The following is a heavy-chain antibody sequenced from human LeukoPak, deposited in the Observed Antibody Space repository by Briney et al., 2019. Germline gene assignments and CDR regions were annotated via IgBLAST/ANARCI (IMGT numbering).Heavy chain of an antibody. D-gene: IGHD3-22*01. CDR1: GYTFSSYG. J-gene: IGHJ3*02. CDR3: ARSGDSSGSAAFDI. V-gene: IGHV1-18*01. Sequence: ASVKVSCKASGYTFSSYGISWVRQAPGQGLEWMGWISPYNGNTNNAQKLQGRVTMTTDISTSTAYMELRSLRSDDTAVYYCARSGDSSGSAAFDIWGQGTMVTVSS. CDR2: ISPYNGNT.